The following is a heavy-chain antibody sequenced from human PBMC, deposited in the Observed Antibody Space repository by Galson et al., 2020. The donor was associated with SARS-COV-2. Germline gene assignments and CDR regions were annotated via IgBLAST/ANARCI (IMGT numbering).Heavy chain of an antibody. D-gene: IGHD6-13*01. CDR2: TYYRSKRYN. V-gene: IGHV6-1*01. CDR1: GDSVSSNSVA. CDR3: ARDFQYSTDY. J-gene: IGHJ4*02. Sequence: SQTLSLTCAIPGDSVSSNSVAWNWIRQSPSRGLEWLGRTYYRSKRYNDYAESVKSRITINPDTSRNQFSLQLDSVTPEDTAIYYCARDFQYSTDYWGQGTLVTVSP.